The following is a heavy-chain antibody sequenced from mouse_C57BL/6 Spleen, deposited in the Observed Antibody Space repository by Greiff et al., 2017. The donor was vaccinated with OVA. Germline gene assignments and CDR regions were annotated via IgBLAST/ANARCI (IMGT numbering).Heavy chain of an antibody. D-gene: IGHD1-1*01. J-gene: IGHJ1*03. Sequence: EVKLQESGPGLVKPSQSLSLTCSVTGYSITSGYYWNWIRQFPGNKLEWMGYISYDGSNNYNPSLKNRISITRDTSKNQFFLKLISVTTEDTATYYCARAEVVDDWYFDVWGTGTTVTVSS. CDR1: GYSITSGYY. CDR3: ARAEVVDDWYFDV. V-gene: IGHV3-6*01. CDR2: ISYDGSN.